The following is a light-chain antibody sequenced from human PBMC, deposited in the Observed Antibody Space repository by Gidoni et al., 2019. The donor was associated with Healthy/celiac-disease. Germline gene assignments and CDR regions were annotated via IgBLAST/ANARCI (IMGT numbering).Light chain of an antibody. Sequence: DIQMTQSPSSLSASVGDRVTITCRASQSISSYLNWYQQKPGKAPKLLIYAASSLQSGVPSRFSGSGSGTDFTLTISSLQPEDFATYYCQQSYSTPQTFGQLTQVEIK. V-gene: IGKV1-39*01. CDR1: QSISSY. J-gene: IGKJ1*01. CDR3: QQSYSTPQT. CDR2: AAS.